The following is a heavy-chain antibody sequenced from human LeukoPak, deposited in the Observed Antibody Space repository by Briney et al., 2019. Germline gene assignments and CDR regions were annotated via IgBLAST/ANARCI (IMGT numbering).Heavy chain of an antibody. V-gene: IGHV5-51*01. CDR3: ARGFGYAGNYFDY. J-gene: IGHJ4*02. D-gene: IGHD5-18*01. Sequence: GESLKISCRGSGYSFSSYWIGWVRQMPGKGLEWMGIIFLGDSDTRYSPSFQGQVTFSADKCISTAYLQWSSLEASDTAIYYCARGFGYAGNYFDYWGQGTLVTVSS. CDR2: IFLGDSDT. CDR1: GYSFSSYW.